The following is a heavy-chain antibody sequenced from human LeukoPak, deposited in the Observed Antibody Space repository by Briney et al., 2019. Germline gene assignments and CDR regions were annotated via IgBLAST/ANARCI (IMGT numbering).Heavy chain of an antibody. CDR2: ISAYNGNT. J-gene: IGHJ6*02. D-gene: IGHD3-10*01. V-gene: IGHV1-18*01. CDR3: ARVWFGEPYYYYGMDV. Sequence: GASVKVSCKASGYTFTSYGISWVRQAPGQGLEWMGWISAYNGNTNYAQKLQGRVTMTTDTSTSTAYMELRSLRSDDTVVYYCARVWFGEPYYYYGMDVWGQGTTVTVSS. CDR1: GYTFTSYG.